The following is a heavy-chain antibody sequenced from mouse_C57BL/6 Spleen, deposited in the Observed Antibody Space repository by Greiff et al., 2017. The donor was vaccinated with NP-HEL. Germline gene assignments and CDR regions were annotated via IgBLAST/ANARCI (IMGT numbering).Heavy chain of an antibody. J-gene: IGHJ2*01. Sequence: EVMLVESGGGLVQPGGSMKLSCVASGFTFSNYWMNWVRQSPEKGLEWVAQIRLKSDNYATHYAESVKGRFTISRDDSKSSVYLQMNNLRAEDTGIYYCTGEITTPDYWGQGTTLTVSS. CDR1: GFTFSNYW. CDR2: IRLKSDNYAT. D-gene: IGHD1-1*01. CDR3: TGEITTPDY. V-gene: IGHV6-3*01.